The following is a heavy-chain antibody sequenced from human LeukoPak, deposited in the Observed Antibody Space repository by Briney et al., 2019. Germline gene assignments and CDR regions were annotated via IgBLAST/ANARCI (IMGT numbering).Heavy chain of an antibody. D-gene: IGHD3-22*01. Sequence: PGGSLRLSCAASGFTFSSYWMSWVRQAPGKGLEWVANIKQDGSEKYYVDSVKGRFTISRDNAKNTLYLQMNSLRVEDTAVYFCARDRFITEGGYYYYDMDVWGKGTRVTISS. CDR3: ARDRFITEGGYYYYDMDV. V-gene: IGHV3-7*01. J-gene: IGHJ6*03. CDR2: IKQDGSEK. CDR1: GFTFSSYW.